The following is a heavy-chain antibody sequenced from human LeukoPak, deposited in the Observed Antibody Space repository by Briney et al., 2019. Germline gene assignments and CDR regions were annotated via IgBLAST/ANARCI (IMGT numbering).Heavy chain of an antibody. CDR2: IKQDGSEK. CDR1: GFTFSSYW. J-gene: IGHJ6*03. CDR3: AKDEPERRFYYYYYYMDV. V-gene: IGHV3-7*03. Sequence: GGSLRLSCAASGFTFSSYWMSWVRQAPGKGLEWVANIKQDGSEKYYVDSVKGRFTISRDNAKNSLYLQMNSLRAEDTAVYYCAKDEPERRFYYYYYYMDVWGKGTTVTISS. D-gene: IGHD1-1*01.